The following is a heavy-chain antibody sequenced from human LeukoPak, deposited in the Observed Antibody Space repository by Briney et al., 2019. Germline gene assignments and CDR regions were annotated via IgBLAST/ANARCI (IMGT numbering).Heavy chain of an antibody. Sequence: ASVKVSCKASGYTFTSYDINWVRQATGQGLEWMGWMNPNSGNTGYAQKFQGRVTMTRNTSISTAYMELSRLRSDDTAVYYCARGLLVAAAGKNWFDPWGQGTLVTVSS. D-gene: IGHD6-13*01. V-gene: IGHV1-8*01. CDR1: GYTFTSYD. J-gene: IGHJ5*02. CDR2: MNPNSGNT. CDR3: ARGLLVAAAGKNWFDP.